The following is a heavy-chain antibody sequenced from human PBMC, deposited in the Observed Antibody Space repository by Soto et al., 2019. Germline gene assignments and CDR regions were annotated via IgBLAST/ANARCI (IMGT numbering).Heavy chain of an antibody. D-gene: IGHD6-19*01. CDR2: MSYDGSSK. J-gene: IGHJ4*02. Sequence: QVQLVESGGGVVQPGRSLRLSCAASGFTFSSYGMHWVRQAPGKGLEWVAVMSYDGSSKYYADSVKGRFIISRDNAKNILYLQMNRLRAEDTAVYYCAKDRNQWLVRFFFDYWGQATLVTPSS. V-gene: IGHV3-30*18. CDR1: GFTFSSYG. CDR3: AKDRNQWLVRFFFDY.